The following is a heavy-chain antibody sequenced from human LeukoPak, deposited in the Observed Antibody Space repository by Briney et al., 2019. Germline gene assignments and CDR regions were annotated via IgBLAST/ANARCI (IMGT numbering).Heavy chain of an antibody. J-gene: IGHJ4*02. CDR2: ISSSSSYI. D-gene: IGHD3-9*01. CDR3: ARDPGGLRYFDWFPTRYYFDY. Sequence: GGSLRLSCAASGFTFSSYAMSWVRQAPGKGLEWVSSISSSSSYIYYADSVKGRFTISRDNAKNSLYLQMNSLRAEDTAVYYCARDPGGLRYFDWFPTRYYFDYWGQGTLVTVSS. CDR1: GFTFSSYA. V-gene: IGHV3-21*01.